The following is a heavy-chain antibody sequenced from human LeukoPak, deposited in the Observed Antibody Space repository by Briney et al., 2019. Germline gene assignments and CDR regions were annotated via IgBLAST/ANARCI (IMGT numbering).Heavy chain of an antibody. J-gene: IGHJ5*02. Sequence: SETLSLTCTVSGGSISSSSYYWGWIRQPPGKGLEWIGSIYYSGSTYYNPSLKSRVTISVDTSKNQFSLKLSSVTAADTAVYYCARHKSSGGYGGWFDPWGQGTLVTVSS. D-gene: IGHD6-19*01. CDR3: ARHKSSGGYGGWFDP. V-gene: IGHV4-39*01. CDR1: GGSISSSSYY. CDR2: IYYSGST.